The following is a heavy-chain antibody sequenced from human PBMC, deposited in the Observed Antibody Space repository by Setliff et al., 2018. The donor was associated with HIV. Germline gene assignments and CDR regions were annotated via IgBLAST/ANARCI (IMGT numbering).Heavy chain of an antibody. J-gene: IGHJ4*02. Sequence: PAETLSLTCAVSGYSINSGFYWGWIRQPPGKGLEWIGTFYFGRTTYYNPSLESRVTLSVDTAKNQLSLNLTSVTAADTAIYYCARRRLVGYSFDYWGQGALVTVSS. CDR3: ARRRLVGYSFDY. D-gene: IGHD6-25*01. CDR2: FYFGRTT. CDR1: GYSINSGFY. V-gene: IGHV4-38-2*01.